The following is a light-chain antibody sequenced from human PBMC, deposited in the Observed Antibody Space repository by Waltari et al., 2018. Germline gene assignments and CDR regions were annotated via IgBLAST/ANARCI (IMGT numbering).Light chain of an antibody. J-gene: IGKJ2*01. Sequence: EIVLTQSPATLSLSPGDTATLSCRASQSVGSYLAWYPQKPGQPPRLLTYDASNRATGVPARFRASGSGTDFTLTISSLEAEDFAVYFCQQRSNWTPHTFGQGARLEIK. CDR2: DAS. CDR1: QSVGSY. CDR3: QQRSNWTPHT. V-gene: IGKV3-11*01.